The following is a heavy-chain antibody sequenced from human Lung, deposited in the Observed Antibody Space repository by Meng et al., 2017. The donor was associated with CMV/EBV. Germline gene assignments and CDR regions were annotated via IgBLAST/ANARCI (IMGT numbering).Heavy chain of an antibody. CDR2: ISSSGTYI. D-gene: IGHD2-21*01. CDR1: GFTFSSYS. Sequence: GESXKISXAASGFTFSSYSMNWVRQAPGKGLEWVSSISSSGTYIYYADSVKGQFTISRDNAQNSLYLQMNSLRAEDTAVYYCARDVSPRSSAYFAIYYFYALDVWGQGTXVTVSS. CDR3: ARDVSPRSSAYFAIYYFYALDV. V-gene: IGHV3-21*01. J-gene: IGHJ6*02.